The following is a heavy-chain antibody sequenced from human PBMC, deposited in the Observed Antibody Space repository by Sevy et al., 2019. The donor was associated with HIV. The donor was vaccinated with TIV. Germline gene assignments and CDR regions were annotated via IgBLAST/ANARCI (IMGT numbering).Heavy chain of an antibody. V-gene: IGHV5-51*01. D-gene: IGHD3-3*01. CDR3: ARHGPYYDFWSGYYRANWFDP. CDR1: GYSFTSYW. CDR2: IYPGDSDT. J-gene: IGHJ5*02. Sequence: GESLKISCKGSGYSFTSYWIGWVRQMPGKGLEWMGIIYPGDSDTRYSQSFQGQVTISADKSISTAYLQWSSLKASDTAMYYCARHGPYYDFWSGYYRANWFDPWGQGTLVTVSS.